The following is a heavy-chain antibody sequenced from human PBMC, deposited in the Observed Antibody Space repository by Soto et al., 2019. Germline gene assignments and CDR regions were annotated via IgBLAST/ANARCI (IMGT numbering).Heavy chain of an antibody. CDR3: AKERVRGVIITLYYFDY. CDR2: ISYDGSNK. Sequence: QVQLVESGGGVVQPGRSLRLSCAASGFTFSSYGMHWVRQAPGKGLEWVAVISYDGSNKYYADSVKGRFTISRDNSKNTLYLQMNSLSAEDTAVYYCAKERVRGVIITLYYFDYWGQGTLVTVSS. J-gene: IGHJ4*02. V-gene: IGHV3-30*18. D-gene: IGHD3-10*01. CDR1: GFTFSSYG.